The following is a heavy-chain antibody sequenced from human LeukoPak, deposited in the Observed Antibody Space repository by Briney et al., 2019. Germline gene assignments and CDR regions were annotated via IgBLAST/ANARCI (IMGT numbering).Heavy chain of an antibody. CDR3: VREGYDILTGYSSFDY. J-gene: IGHJ4*02. CDR2: ISSSSSYI. Sequence: GGSLRLSCAASGLTFSSYSMNWVRQAPGKGLEWVSSISSSSSYIYYADSVKGRFTISRDNAKNSLYLQMNSLRAEDPAVYYCVREGYDILTGYSSFDYWGQGTLVTVSS. V-gene: IGHV3-21*01. CDR1: GLTFSSYS. D-gene: IGHD3-9*01.